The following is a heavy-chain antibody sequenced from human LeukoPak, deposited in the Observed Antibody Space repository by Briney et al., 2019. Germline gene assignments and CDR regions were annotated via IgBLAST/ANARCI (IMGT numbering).Heavy chain of an antibody. J-gene: IGHJ4*02. CDR1: GFTFSNYR. CDR3: ARVTSYYYNTSGDYYFDS. CDR2: IIQDGSAK. Sequence: GGSLRLSCVASGFTFSNYRMSWVRQAPGKGLVWVANIIQDGSAKNYVDSVKGRFTISRDNAKNSLYLQMNSLRAEDTAGYYCARVTSYYYNTSGDYYFDSWGQGTLVTVSS. V-gene: IGHV3-7*04. D-gene: IGHD3-22*01.